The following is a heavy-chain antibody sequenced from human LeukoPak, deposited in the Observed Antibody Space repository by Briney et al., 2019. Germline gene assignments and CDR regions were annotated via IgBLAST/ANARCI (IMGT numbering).Heavy chain of an antibody. V-gene: IGHV4-38-2*02. Sequence: SEALSLTCTVSGYSISSGYYWGWIRQPPGKGLEWIGSIYYNGNTYYNPSLKSRVTISVDTSKNQFSLKLNSVTAADTAVYFCGRLDDYDYSAWWGQGILVTVSS. D-gene: IGHD3-22*01. CDR3: GRLDDYDYSAW. J-gene: IGHJ4*02. CDR1: GYSISSGYY. CDR2: IYYNGNT.